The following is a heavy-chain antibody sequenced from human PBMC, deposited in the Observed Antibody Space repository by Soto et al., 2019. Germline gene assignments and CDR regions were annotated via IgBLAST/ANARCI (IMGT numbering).Heavy chain of an antibody. V-gene: IGHV3-23*01. CDR2: ISGSGGST. J-gene: IGHJ1*01. CDR1: GFTFSSYA. Sequence: PGGSLRLSCAASGFTFSSYAMSWVRQAPGKGLEWVSAISGSGGSTYYADSVKGRFTISRDNSKNTLYLQMNSLRAEDTAVYYCAKDRVDYGSGEYFQHWGQGTLVTVSS. CDR3: AKDRVDYGSGEYFQH. D-gene: IGHD4-17*01.